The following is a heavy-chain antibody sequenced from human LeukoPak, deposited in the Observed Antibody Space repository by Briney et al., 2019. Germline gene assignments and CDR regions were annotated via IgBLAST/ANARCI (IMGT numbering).Heavy chain of an antibody. V-gene: IGHV3-21*01. D-gene: IGHD3-22*01. J-gene: IGHJ4*02. CDR3: ARDGADYYDSSGYYPFDY. CDR2: ISSSSSYI. CDR1: GFAFSDYW. Sequence: GGSLRLSCAASGFAFSDYWMHWVRQAPGKGLDWVSSISSSSSYIYYADSVKGRFTISRDNAKNSLYLQMNSLRAEDTAVYYCARDGADYYDSSGYYPFDYWGQGTLVTVSS.